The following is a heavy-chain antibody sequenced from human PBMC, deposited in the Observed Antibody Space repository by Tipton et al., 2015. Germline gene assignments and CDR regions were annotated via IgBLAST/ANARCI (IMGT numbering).Heavy chain of an antibody. J-gene: IGHJ5*02. CDR2: IYYSGST. CDR3: ARDVGQLPVTWFDP. D-gene: IGHD2-2*01. V-gene: IGHV4-39*07. CDR1: GGSISSSSYY. Sequence: TLSLTCTVSGGSISSSSYYWGWIRQPPGKGLEWIGSIYYSGSTYYNPSLKSRVTISVDTSKNQFSLKLSSVTAADTAVYYCARDVGQLPVTWFDPWGQGTLVTVSS.